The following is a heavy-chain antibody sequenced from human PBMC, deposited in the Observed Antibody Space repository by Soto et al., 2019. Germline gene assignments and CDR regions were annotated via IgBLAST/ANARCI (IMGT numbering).Heavy chain of an antibody. CDR3: ARSLRIAAAGLISYYYYYGMDV. CDR1: GGTFSSYA. D-gene: IGHD6-13*01. CDR2: IIPIFGTA. J-gene: IGHJ6*02. Sequence: GASVKVSCKAPGGTFSSYAISWVRQAPGQGLEWMGGIIPIFGTANYAQKFQGRVTITADESTSTAYMELSSLRSEDTAVYYCARSLRIAAAGLISYYYYYGMDVWGQGTTVTVSS. V-gene: IGHV1-69*13.